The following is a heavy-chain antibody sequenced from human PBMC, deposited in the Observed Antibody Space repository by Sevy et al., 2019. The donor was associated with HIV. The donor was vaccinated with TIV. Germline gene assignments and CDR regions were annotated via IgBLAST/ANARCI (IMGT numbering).Heavy chain of an antibody. CDR2: ISSSSSTI. CDR3: ARGASKYLTRDAFDI. D-gene: IGHD3-9*01. Sequence: GGSLRLSCAASGFTFSSYSMNWVRQAPGKGLEWVSYISSSSSTIYYADSVKGRFTISRDNAKNSLYLQMNSLRDEDTAVYYCARGASKYLTRDAFDIWGQGTMVTVSS. CDR1: GFTFSSYS. V-gene: IGHV3-48*02. J-gene: IGHJ3*02.